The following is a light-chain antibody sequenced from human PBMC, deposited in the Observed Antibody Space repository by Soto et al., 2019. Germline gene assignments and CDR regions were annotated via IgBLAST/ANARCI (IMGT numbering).Light chain of an antibody. Sequence: DTQMTQSPSSLSASVGDRVTITCQASHDISNYLNWYQQKPGKAPKLLIYAASNLETGVPPRFSGSGSGTDFTFTISSPQAEDVATYYCQQYDNLPYTFGQGTKLGIK. CDR2: AAS. CDR3: QQYDNLPYT. V-gene: IGKV1-33*01. J-gene: IGKJ2*01. CDR1: HDISNY.